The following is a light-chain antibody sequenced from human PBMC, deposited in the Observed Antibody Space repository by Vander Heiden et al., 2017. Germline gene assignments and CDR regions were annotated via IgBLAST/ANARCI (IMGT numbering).Light chain of an antibody. CDR1: SSDVGGNKY. V-gene: IGLV2-14*01. CDR3: SSYTSASNYV. Sequence: QSALTQPASVSGSPGQSITISCTGTSSDVGGNKYVSWYQHHPGKVPKLIIYEVNSRFPGVSDRFSGSKSGDTASLTISGLQAEDEAYYYCSSYTSASNYVFGTGTKLTVI. J-gene: IGLJ1*01. CDR2: EVN.